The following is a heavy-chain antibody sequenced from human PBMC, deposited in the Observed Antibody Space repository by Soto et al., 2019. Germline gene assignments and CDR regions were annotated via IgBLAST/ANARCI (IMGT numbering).Heavy chain of an antibody. J-gene: IGHJ5*02. Sequence: SVKVSCKASGGTFSSYAISWVRQAPGQGLEWMGGIIPIFGTANYAQKVQGRVTITADESTSTAYMELSSLRSEDTAVYYCARARYRYYDFLTENYNWFDPWGQGTLVTVSS. D-gene: IGHD3-3*01. CDR3: ARARYRYYDFLTENYNWFDP. CDR1: GGTFSSYA. V-gene: IGHV1-69*13. CDR2: IIPIFGTA.